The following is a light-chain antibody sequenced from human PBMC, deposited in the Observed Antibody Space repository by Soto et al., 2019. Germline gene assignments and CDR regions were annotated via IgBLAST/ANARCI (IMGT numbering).Light chain of an antibody. Sequence: EVVMTQSPATLSVSPGERATLSCRASQFVSTNLAWYQQKPGQAPRLLIYSASTRATGIPARFSGSGSGTEFTLPFSSLQSEDSAVYYCQQFNNWPPLTFGGGTKVEIK. CDR3: QQFNNWPPLT. CDR1: QFVSTN. CDR2: SAS. V-gene: IGKV3-15*01. J-gene: IGKJ4*01.